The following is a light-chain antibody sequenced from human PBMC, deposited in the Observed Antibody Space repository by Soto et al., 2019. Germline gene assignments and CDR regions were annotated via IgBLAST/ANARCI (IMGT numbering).Light chain of an antibody. CDR3: LQRNTFPRT. CDR1: QVIGND. J-gene: IGKJ1*01. Sequence: DIQMTQSPSSLSASVGDRVNITCRASQVIGNDLGWYQQKPGKAPKRLMYGASTLQSGVPSRFSGSESGTEFTRTINSLQPEDFATYYCLQRNTFPRTFGQGTKVEIK. V-gene: IGKV1-17*01. CDR2: GAS.